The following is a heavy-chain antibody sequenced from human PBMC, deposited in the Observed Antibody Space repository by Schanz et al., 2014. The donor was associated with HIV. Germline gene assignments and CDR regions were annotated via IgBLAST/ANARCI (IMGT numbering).Heavy chain of an antibody. Sequence: EEHLLESGGDLIQPGGSLRLSCVASGFPFSNFAMSWVRQDPGRGLEWVSAISTGGERTFYADSVKGRFTISRDNSKNTLYLQMNSLRAEDTAFYYCAKDWARTAGYCFHYWGQGTLVTVSS. D-gene: IGHD3-9*01. J-gene: IGHJ4*02. CDR3: AKDWARTAGYCFHY. CDR1: GFPFSNFA. V-gene: IGHV3-23*01. CDR2: ISTGGERT.